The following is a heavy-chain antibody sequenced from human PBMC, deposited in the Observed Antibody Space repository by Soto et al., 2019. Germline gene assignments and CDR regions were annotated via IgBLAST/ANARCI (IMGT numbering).Heavy chain of an antibody. CDR1: GFTLSNYW. CDR3: ARVPYCSSSSCYSYFDS. V-gene: IGHV3-74*01. CDR2: ISSDGSST. J-gene: IGHJ4*02. Sequence: EVQLVESGGGLVQPGGSLRLSCAAPGFTLSNYWMHWARQAPGKGLVWVSRISSDGSSTNYADSVKGRFTISRDNAKNTLHLQMNSLRAEDTAVYYCARVPYCSSSSCYSYFDSWGQGTLVTVSS. D-gene: IGHD2-2*01.